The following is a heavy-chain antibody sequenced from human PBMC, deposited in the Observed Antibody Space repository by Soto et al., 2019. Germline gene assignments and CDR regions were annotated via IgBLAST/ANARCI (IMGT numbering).Heavy chain of an antibody. CDR3: AHRPIVGAAI. CDR1: GSSISNSNW. CDR2: IFHSGST. J-gene: IGHJ4*02. V-gene: IGHV4-4*02. Sequence: SETLSLTCAVFGSSISNSNWWTWVRQPPGKGLDWIGEIFHSGSTNYNSSPMGRVTISVDKANNQFSLKLSSVTAADTAVYYCAHRPIVGAAIWGQGTLVTVSS. D-gene: IGHD1-26*01.